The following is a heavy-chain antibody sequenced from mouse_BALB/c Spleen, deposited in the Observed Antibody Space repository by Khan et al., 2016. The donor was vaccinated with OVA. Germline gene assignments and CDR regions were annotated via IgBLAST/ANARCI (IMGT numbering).Heavy chain of an antibody. J-gene: IGHJ2*01. Sequence: QVQLQQSGAELMKPGASVKISCKTTGYTFSSYWLERVKQRPGHGLEWIGEILPGSGSTNYNEKFKGKATFTADTSSNTAYMHLSSLTSEVSAGNYCASRPYSHYWGQGTTLTVAS. CDR3: ASRPYSHY. V-gene: IGHV1-9*01. CDR2: ILPGSGST. CDR1: GYTFSSYW. D-gene: IGHD2-10*01.